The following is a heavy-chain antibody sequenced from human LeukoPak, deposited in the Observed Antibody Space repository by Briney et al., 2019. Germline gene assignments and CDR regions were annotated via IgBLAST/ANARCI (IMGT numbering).Heavy chain of an antibody. CDR2: INPNSGGT. CDR3: ASSAIYYYGSGSYFDY. Sequence: ASVKVSCKASGYTFTGYYMHWVRQAPGQGLEWMGWINPNSGGTNYAQKFQGRVTMTRDTSISTAYMELSRLRSDDTAVYYCASSAIYYYGSGSYFDYWGQGTLVTVSS. CDR1: GYTFTGYY. D-gene: IGHD3-10*01. J-gene: IGHJ4*02. V-gene: IGHV1-2*02.